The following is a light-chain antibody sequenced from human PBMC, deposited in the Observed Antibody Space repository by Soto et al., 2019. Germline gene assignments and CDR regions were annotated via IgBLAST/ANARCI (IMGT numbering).Light chain of an antibody. CDR3: HQTYNIPWT. CDR1: QTITTH. Sequence: DIQMTQSPSSLSASVGCRVTITCRASQTITTHVNWYQQKPGKAPKLLIYAASSLQSGVPSRFSGSGSGTDFTLTISSLQPEDFATYWCHQTYNIPWTFGQGTKVDIK. CDR2: AAS. J-gene: IGKJ1*01. V-gene: IGKV1-39*01.